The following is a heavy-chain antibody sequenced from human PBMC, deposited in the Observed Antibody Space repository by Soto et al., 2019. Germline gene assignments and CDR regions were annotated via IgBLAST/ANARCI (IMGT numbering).Heavy chain of an antibody. Sequence: GGSLRLSCAASGFTFSFYAMSWVRQAPGKGLEWVSAISQSGGSTHYADSVKGRFTISRDNAKNTLNLQMNSLRAEDTAVYYCAKGTGGTSYIFDYWGQGTLVTVSS. J-gene: IGHJ4*02. CDR2: ISQSGGST. D-gene: IGHD2-8*02. CDR3: AKGTGGTSYIFDY. CDR1: GFTFSFYA. V-gene: IGHV3-23*01.